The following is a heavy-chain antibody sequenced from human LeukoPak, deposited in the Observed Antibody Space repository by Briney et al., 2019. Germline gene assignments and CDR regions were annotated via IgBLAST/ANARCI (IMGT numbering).Heavy chain of an antibody. CDR2: ISWNSGSI. J-gene: IGHJ6*02. V-gene: IGHV3-9*01. Sequence: PGGSLRLSCAASGFTFDDYAMHWVRQAPGKGLEWVSGISWNSGSIGYADSVKGRFTISRDNAKNSLYLQMNSLRAEDTALYYCAKDIGWEQPDGYYYYGMDVWGQGTTVTVSS. CDR3: AKDIGWEQPDGYYYYGMDV. CDR1: GFTFDDYA. D-gene: IGHD1-26*01.